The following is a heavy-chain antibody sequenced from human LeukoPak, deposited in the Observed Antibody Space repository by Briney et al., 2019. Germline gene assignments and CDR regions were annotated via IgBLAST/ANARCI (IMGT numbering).Heavy chain of an antibody. CDR1: GYTFTSYD. CDR3: ARDYYDSSGYYSGEDY. CDR2: MNPNSGNT. J-gene: IGHJ4*02. D-gene: IGHD3-22*01. V-gene: IGHV1-8*01. Sequence: ASVKVSCKASGYTFTSYDINWVRQATGQGLEWMGWMNPNSGNTGYAQKFQGRVTMTRNTTISTAYMELSSLRSEDTAVYYCARDYYDSSGYYSGEDYWGQGTLVTVSS.